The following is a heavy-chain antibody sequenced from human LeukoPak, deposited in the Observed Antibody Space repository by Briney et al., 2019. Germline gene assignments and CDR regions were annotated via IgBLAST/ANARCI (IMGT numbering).Heavy chain of an antibody. Sequence: PGGSLRLSCAASGFTFSSYGMHWVRQAPGKGLEWVAFIRYDGSNKYYADSVKGRFTISRDNSKNTLYLQMNSLRAEDTAVYYCARDLRYCSGSSCYVGYFDYWGQGTLVTVSS. CDR2: IRYDGSNK. D-gene: IGHD2-15*01. CDR3: ARDLRYCSGSSCYVGYFDY. CDR1: GFTFSSYG. V-gene: IGHV3-30*02. J-gene: IGHJ4*02.